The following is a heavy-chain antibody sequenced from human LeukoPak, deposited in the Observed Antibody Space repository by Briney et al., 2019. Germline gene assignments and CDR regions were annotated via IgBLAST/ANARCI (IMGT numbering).Heavy chain of an antibody. J-gene: IGHJ4*02. CDR1: GFTFSSNW. CDR3: ARAQWISGVVINGPKDY. CDR2: IKHDGSER. D-gene: IGHD3-3*01. V-gene: IGHV3-7*01. Sequence: PGGSLRLSCAASGFTFSSNWMSWVRQSPGKGLEWVANIKHDGSERYYVDSVKGRFTISRDNAKNSLFLQMNTLRAEDTAVYYCARAQWISGVVINGPKDYWGQGTLVTVSS.